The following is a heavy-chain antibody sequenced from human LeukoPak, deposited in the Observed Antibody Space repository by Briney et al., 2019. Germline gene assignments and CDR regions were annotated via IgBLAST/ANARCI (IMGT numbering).Heavy chain of an antibody. J-gene: IGHJ2*01. V-gene: IGHV3-7*01. D-gene: IGHD1-26*01. Sequence: GGSLRLSCAASGFTSSSESMTWVRQAPGKGLEWVANIKEDGSETNYVDSVKGRFTISRDNAKNSLALQMNSLRAEDTAVYYCARAGFPSALNLWGRGTLVTVSS. CDR3: ARAGFPSALNL. CDR1: GFTSSSES. CDR2: IKEDGSET.